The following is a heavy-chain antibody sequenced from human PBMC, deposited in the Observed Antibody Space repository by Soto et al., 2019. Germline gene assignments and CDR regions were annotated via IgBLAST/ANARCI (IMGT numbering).Heavy chain of an antibody. CDR1: GFTFSSYG. CDR2: ISYDGSNK. Sequence: QVQLVESGGGVVQPGRSLRLSCAASGFTFSSYGMHWVRQAPGKGLEWVAVISYDGSNKYDADSVKGRFTISRDNSKNALYLQMNSLRAEDTAVYYCAKDSPSSWDWGQGTLVTVSS. J-gene: IGHJ4*02. D-gene: IGHD6-13*01. CDR3: AKDSPSSWD. V-gene: IGHV3-30*18.